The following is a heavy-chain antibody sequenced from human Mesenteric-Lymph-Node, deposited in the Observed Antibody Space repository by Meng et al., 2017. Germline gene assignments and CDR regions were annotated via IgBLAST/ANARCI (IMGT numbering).Heavy chain of an antibody. J-gene: IGHJ1*01. D-gene: IGHD3-22*01. V-gene: IGHV3-21*01. CDR1: GFTFSSYS. Sequence: GGSLRLSCAASGFTFSSYSMNWVRQAPGKGLEWVSSISSSSSYIYYADSVKGRFTISRDNAKNSLYLQMNSLRAEDTAVYYCARDSSGYYGGEYFQHWGQGTLVTVSS. CDR3: ARDSSGYYGGEYFQH. CDR2: ISSSSSYI.